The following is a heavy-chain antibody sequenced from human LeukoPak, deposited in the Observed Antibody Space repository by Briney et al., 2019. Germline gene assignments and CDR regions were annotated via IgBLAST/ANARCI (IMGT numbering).Heavy chain of an antibody. CDR3: ARAVAGNDF. V-gene: IGHV4-34*01. D-gene: IGHD6-19*01. CDR2: INHSGST. J-gene: IGHJ4*02. Sequence: SETLSLACAVYGGSFSGYYWSWIRQPPGKGLEWIGEINHSGSTNYNPSLKSRVTISVDTSKNQFSLKLSSVTAADTAVYYCARAVAGNDFWGQGTLVTVSS. CDR1: GGSFSGYY.